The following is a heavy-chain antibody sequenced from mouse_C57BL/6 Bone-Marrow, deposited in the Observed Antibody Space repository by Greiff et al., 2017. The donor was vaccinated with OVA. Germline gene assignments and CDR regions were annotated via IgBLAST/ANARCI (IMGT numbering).Heavy chain of an antibody. CDR1: GFSFTSYG. D-gene: IGHD3-3*01. CDR2: IWSGGST. V-gene: IGHV2-4*01. J-gene: IGHJ1*03. CDR3: AKNLGRGRRGYFDV. Sequence: QVQLKESGPGLVQPSQSLSITCTVSGFSFTSYGVHWVRQPPGKGLEWLGVIWSGGSTDYNAAFISRLSISKDNSKSHVFFKMNSLQADDIAIYYSAKNLGRGRRGYFDVWGTGTTVTVSS.